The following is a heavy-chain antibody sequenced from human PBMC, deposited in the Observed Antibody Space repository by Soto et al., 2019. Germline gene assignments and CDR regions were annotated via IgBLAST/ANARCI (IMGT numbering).Heavy chain of an antibody. CDR3: ASGPLDIVVVPAAFPPTPAEYFQH. Sequence: GASVKVSCKASGGTFSSYAISWVRQAPGQGLEWMGGIIPIFGTANYAQKFQGRVTITADESTSTAYMELSSLRSEDTAVYYCASGPLDIVVVPAAFPPTPAEYFQHWGQGTLVTVSS. D-gene: IGHD2-2*03. CDR1: GGTFSSYA. CDR2: IIPIFGTA. J-gene: IGHJ1*01. V-gene: IGHV1-69*13.